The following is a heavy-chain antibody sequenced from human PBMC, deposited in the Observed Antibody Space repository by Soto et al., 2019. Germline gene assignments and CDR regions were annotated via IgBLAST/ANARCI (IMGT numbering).Heavy chain of an antibody. D-gene: IGHD1-1*01. J-gene: IGHJ4*02. CDR2: IGPDGSNI. CDR1: GFIFSSHW. CDR3: VRDNNWSFDY. V-gene: IGHV3-74*01. Sequence: LRLSCAASGFIFSSHWMHWVRQAPGKGLVGVSHIGPDGSNIWEADSVQGRFTISGDNARNRLYLQMDSLRDEDTAIYYCVRDNNWSFDYWGQGILVTVSS.